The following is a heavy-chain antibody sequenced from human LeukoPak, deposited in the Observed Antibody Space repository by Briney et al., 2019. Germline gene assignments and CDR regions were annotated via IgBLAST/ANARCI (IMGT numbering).Heavy chain of an antibody. CDR1: RFTFSSYS. Sequence: PGGSLRLSCAASRFTFSSYSMNWVRQAPGKGLEWVSYISSSSSTIYYADSVKGRFTVSRDNAKNSLYLQMNSLRAEDTAVYYCARVDWSSGWFTYWGQGTLVTVSS. J-gene: IGHJ4*02. CDR3: ARVDWSSGWFTY. V-gene: IGHV3-48*01. D-gene: IGHD6-19*01. CDR2: ISSSSSTI.